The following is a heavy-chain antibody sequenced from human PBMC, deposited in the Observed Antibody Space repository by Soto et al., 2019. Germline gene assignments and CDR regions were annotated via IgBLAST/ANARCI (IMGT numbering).Heavy chain of an antibody. CDR3: ARRYGKNAFDI. CDR1: GGSISSYY. CDR2: IYYSGST. J-gene: IGHJ3*02. V-gene: IGHV4-59*01. Sequence: QVQLQESGPGLVKPSETLSLTCTVSGGSISSYYWSWIRQPPGKGLEWMGYIYYSGSTNYNPSLKSRVTRSVDTSKNQFYLKLSSVTAADTAVYYCARRYGKNAFDIWGQGTMVTVSS. D-gene: IGHD5-18*01.